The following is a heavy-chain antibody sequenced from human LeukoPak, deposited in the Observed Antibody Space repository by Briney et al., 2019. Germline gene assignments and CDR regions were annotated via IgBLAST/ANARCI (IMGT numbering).Heavy chain of an antibody. D-gene: IGHD3-3*01. V-gene: IGHV3-74*01. CDR1: GFTFSSYW. CDR3: ARVSAFYRHDFWSGCLGY. CDR2: INSDGSST. Sequence: VGSLRLSCAASGFTFSSYWIHWVRQAPGKGLVWVSRINSDGSSTSYADSVKGRFTISRDNAKNTLYLQMNSLRAEDTAVYYCARVSAFYRHDFWSGCLGYWGQGTLVTVSS. J-gene: IGHJ4*02.